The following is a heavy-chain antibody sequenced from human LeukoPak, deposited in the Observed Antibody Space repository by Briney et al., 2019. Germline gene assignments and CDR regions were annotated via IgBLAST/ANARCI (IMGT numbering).Heavy chain of an antibody. CDR3: ASSDSSSWYVRVVYYVY. CDR2: INHSGST. Sequence: SETLSLTCAVYGGSFSGYYWSWIRQPPGKGLEWIGEINHSGSTNYNPPLKSRVTISVDTPKNQFSLKLSSVTAADTAVYYCASSDSSSWYVRVVYYVYWGQGTLVTVSS. CDR1: GGSFSGYY. J-gene: IGHJ4*02. D-gene: IGHD6-13*01. V-gene: IGHV4-34*01.